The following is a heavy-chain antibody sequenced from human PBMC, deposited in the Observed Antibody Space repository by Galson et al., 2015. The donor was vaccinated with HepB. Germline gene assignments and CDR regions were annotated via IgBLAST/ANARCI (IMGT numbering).Heavy chain of an antibody. D-gene: IGHD6-19*01. CDR3: AREISGWYPAGGF. Sequence: SLRLSCAASGFTFSSYSMNWVRQAPGKGLEWVSSIRSSSSYIYYADSVKGRFTLSRDNAQNSLYLQMNSLRAEDTAVYYCAREISGWYPAGGFWGQGTLVTVSS. CDR1: GFTFSSYS. CDR2: IRSSSSYI. J-gene: IGHJ4*02. V-gene: IGHV3-21*01.